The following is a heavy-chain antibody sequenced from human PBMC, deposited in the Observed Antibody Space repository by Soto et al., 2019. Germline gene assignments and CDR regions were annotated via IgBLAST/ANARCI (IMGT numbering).Heavy chain of an antibody. CDR1: GFTFSIYG. CDR2: ISYDGSNK. J-gene: IGHJ4*02. CDR3: AKARNSYNWNYHYFDY. Sequence: GGSLRLSCAASGFTFSIYGTHWVRPAPGKGLEWVAVISYDGSNKYYADSVKGRFTISRDKSKNTLYLQMNSLRAEDSAVYSCAKARNSYNWNYHYFDYWGLGTQVTVSS. V-gene: IGHV3-30*18. D-gene: IGHD1-7*01.